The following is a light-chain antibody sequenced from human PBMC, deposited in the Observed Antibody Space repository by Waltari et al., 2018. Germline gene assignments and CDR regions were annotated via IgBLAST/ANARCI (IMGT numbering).Light chain of an antibody. CDR2: DVN. CDR3: SSDSTSSSLIL. J-gene: IGLJ2*01. CDR1: SSDVGGHDY. V-gene: IGLV2-14*03. Sequence: QSALSQPASVSGSPGQSITISCTGASSDVGGHDYVSWYQQHPGKAPKLIIRDVNNRPAGVSNRFSGSKSGNTASLTISGLQAEDEADYYCSSDSTSSSLILCGEGTKVTVL.